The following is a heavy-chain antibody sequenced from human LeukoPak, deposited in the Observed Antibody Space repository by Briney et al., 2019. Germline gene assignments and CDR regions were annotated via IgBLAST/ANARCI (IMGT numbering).Heavy chain of an antibody. Sequence: SVKVSCKASGGTFSSYAISWVRQAPGQGPEWMGGIIPIFGTANYAQKFQGRVTITADESTSTAYMELRSLRSDDTAVYYCARASSDYYDTPSPYYYYGMDVWGQGTTVTVSS. J-gene: IGHJ6*02. CDR2: IIPIFGTA. D-gene: IGHD3-22*01. CDR1: GGTFSSYA. CDR3: ARASSDYYDTPSPYYYYGMDV. V-gene: IGHV1-69*13.